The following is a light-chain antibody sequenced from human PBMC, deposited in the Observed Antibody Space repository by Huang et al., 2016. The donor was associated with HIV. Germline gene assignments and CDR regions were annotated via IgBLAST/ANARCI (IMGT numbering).Light chain of an antibody. J-gene: IGKJ4*01. CDR2: QVS. V-gene: IGKV2-30*02. CDR1: QSLIHSNGNTY. Sequence: VVLTQSPLYLSVTLGQPASISCRSSQSLIHSNGNTYLNWFQQRPGQSPRRLISQVSRRDSGVQDRFSGSGAGTDFTLKISRVEAEDVGVYYCMQGTHLFTFGGGTRVDIK. CDR3: MQGTHLFT.